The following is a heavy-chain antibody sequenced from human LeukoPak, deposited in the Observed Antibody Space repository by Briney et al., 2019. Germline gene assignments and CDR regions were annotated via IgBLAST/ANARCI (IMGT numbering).Heavy chain of an antibody. CDR3: TRASIVATISYYYYGMDV. V-gene: IGHV1-69*13. J-gene: IGHJ6*04. CDR1: GGTFSSYA. D-gene: IGHD5-12*01. CDR2: IIPIFGTA. Sequence: SVEVSCKASGGTFSSYAISWVRQAPGQGLEWMGGIIPIFGTANYAQKFQGRVTITADESTSTAYMELSSLRSEDTAVYYCTRASIVATISYYYYGMDVWGKGTTVTVSS.